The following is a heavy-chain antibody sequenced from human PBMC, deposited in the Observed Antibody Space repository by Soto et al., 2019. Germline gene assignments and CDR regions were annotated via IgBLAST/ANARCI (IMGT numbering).Heavy chain of an antibody. CDR3: AKESSTVTTPYYFDY. CDR2: ISYDGSNK. D-gene: IGHD4-17*01. J-gene: IGHJ4*02. V-gene: IGHV3-30*18. Sequence: GGSLRLSCAASGFTFSSYGMHWVRQVPGKGLEWVAVISYDGSNKYYADSVKGRFTISRDNSKNTLYLQMNSLRAEDTAVYYCAKESSTVTTPYYFDYWGQGTLVTVSS. CDR1: GFTFSSYG.